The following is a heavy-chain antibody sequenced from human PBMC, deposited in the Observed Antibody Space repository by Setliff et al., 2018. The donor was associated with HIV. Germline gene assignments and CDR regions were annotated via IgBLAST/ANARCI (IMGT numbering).Heavy chain of an antibody. CDR3: ARRILRSAFDF. CDR1: GDSISSGSYF. Sequence: PSETLSLTCSVSGDSISSGSYFWGWIRQSPGKRLEWLGEVNHSGGTNYNPSLKRRLIISSDASKNQFSLRLKSVTAADTAVYFCARRILRSAFDFWGHGTLVTVSS. CDR2: VNHSGGT. J-gene: IGHJ4*01. D-gene: IGHD2-15*01. V-gene: IGHV4-39*07.